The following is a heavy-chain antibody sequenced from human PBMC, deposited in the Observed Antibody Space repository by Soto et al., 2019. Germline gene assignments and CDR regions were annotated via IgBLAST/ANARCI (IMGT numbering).Heavy chain of an antibody. J-gene: IGHJ6*02. D-gene: IGHD6-13*01. CDR3: ARDSQQPPYYYGMDV. Sequence: SETLSLTCTVSGGSISSGGYYWSWIRQHPGKGLERIGYIYYSGSTYYNPSLKSRVTISVDTSKNQFSLKLSSVTAADTAVYYCARDSQQPPYYYGMDVWGQGTTVTVSS. CDR2: IYYSGST. V-gene: IGHV4-31*03. CDR1: GGSISSGGYY.